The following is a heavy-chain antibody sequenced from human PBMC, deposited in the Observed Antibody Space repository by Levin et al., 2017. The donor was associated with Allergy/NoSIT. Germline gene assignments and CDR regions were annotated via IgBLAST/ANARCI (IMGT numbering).Heavy chain of an antibody. V-gene: IGHV3-21*01. J-gene: IGHJ5*02. D-gene: IGHD1-14*01. CDR3: AKSLAEDKDWFDP. Sequence: ETLSLTCAASGFAFNSFSMNWVRQAPGKGLEWVSSISRTSRDIFYADSLKGRFTVSRDNAANSLYLQMNSLRAEDTAVYYCAKSLAEDKDWFDPWGQGTLVTVSS. CDR2: ISRTSRDI. CDR1: GFAFNSFS.